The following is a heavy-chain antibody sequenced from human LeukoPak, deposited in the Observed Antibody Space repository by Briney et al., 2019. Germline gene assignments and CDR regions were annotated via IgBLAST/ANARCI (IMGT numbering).Heavy chain of an antibody. CDR2: ISYDGSNK. J-gene: IGHJ6*03. CDR3: AREDSSSWYGYYYYYMDV. Sequence: GRSLRLSCAASGFTFSSYAMHWVRQAPGKGLEWVAVISYDGSNKYYADSVKGRFTISRDNAKNSLYLQMNSLRAEDTAVYYCAREDSSSWYGYYYYYMDVWGKGTTVTVSS. CDR1: GFTFSSYA. V-gene: IGHV3-30-3*01. D-gene: IGHD6-13*01.